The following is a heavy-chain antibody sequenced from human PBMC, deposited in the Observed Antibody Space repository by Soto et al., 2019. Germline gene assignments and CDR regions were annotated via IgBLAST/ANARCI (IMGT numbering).Heavy chain of an antibody. J-gene: IGHJ5*02. Sequence: QVQLVQSGAEVKKPGASVKVSCKVSGYTLTELSMHWVRQAPGKGLEWMGGFDPGEGDTIYAQKFQGRVTMSEDTSTDTAYMELSSLSSEDTALYYWATAPIYCSGGSCYQDNWFDPWGQGTLVTVSS. CDR2: FDPGEGDT. CDR3: ATAPIYCSGGSCYQDNWFDP. CDR1: GYTLTELS. D-gene: IGHD2-15*01. V-gene: IGHV1-24*01.